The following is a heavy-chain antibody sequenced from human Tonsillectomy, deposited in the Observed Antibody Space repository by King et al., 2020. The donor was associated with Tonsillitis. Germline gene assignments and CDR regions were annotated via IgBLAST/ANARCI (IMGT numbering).Heavy chain of an antibody. CDR1: GFTFSSYA. CDR3: AKSSSSTSPRYYGMDV. J-gene: IGHJ6*02. CDR2: ISGSGGST. V-gene: IGHV3-23*04. D-gene: IGHD2-2*01. Sequence: VQLVESGGGLVQPGGSLRLSCAASGFTFSSYAMSWVRQAPGKGLEWVAAISGSGGSTYYGDSVKGRFTISRDNSKNTLYLQMNSLRAEDTAVYYCAKSSSSTSPRYYGMDVWGQGTTVTVSS.